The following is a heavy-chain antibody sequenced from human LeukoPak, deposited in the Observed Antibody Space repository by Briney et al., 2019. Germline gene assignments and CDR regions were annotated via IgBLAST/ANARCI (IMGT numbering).Heavy chain of an antibody. CDR3: ARIAESSGWSRGRYFQH. CDR2: INHSGST. V-gene: IGHV4-34*01. CDR1: GGSFSGYY. D-gene: IGHD6-19*01. Sequence: SETLSLTCAVYGGSFSGYYWSWIRQPPGKGLEWIGEINHSGSTNYNPSLKSRVTTSVDTSKNQFSLKLSSVTAADTAAYYCARIAESSGWSRGRYFQHWGQGTLVTVSS. J-gene: IGHJ1*01.